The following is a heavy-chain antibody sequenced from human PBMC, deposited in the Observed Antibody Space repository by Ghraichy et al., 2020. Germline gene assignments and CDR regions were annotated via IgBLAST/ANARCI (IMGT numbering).Heavy chain of an antibody. CDR2: FGTAGDP. D-gene: IGHD6-13*01. CDR3: ARDRGIAAAGDYYYYGMDV. CDR1: GFTFSSYD. J-gene: IGHJ6*04. Sequence: GGSLRLSCAASGFTFSSYDMHWVRQATGKGLEWVSAFGTAGDPYYPGSVKGRFSISSENAKNSLYLPMNSLRAGDTAVYYCARDRGIAAAGDYYYYGMDVWGKGTTVTVSS. V-gene: IGHV3-13*05.